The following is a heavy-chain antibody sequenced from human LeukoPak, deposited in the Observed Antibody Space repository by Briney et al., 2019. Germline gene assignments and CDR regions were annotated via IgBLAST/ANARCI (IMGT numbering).Heavy chain of an antibody. V-gene: IGHV1-2*02. J-gene: IGHJ5*02. D-gene: IGHD1-26*01. Sequence: ASVKVSCKASGYTFTGYYMHWVRQAPGQGLEWMGWINPNSGGTNYAQKFQGRVTTTRDTSISTAYMELSRLRSDDTAVYYCARVISGSYRYSNWFDPWGQGTLVTVSS. CDR1: GYTFTGYY. CDR3: ARVISGSYRYSNWFDP. CDR2: INPNSGGT.